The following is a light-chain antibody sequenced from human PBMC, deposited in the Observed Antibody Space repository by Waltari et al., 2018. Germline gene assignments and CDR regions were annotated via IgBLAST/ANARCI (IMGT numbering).Light chain of an antibody. CDR3: LVWHSTIDHQGV. V-gene: IGLV3-21*04. CDR1: NIGSKS. Sequence: SYVVTQSPSVSVAPGETARITCGGDNIGSKSVHCYQRRPGQAPVLGISYDSDRPSGIPERFSGSNSGNTATLTISWVEAEDEADYYCLVWHSTIDHQGVFGGGTKLTVL. J-gene: IGLJ2*01. CDR2: YDS.